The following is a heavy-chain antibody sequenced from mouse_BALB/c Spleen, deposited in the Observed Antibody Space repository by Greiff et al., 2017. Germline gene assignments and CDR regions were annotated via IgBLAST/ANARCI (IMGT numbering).Heavy chain of an antibody. J-gene: IGHJ4*01. CDR2: ISSGGSYT. CDR3: ARATTATVDY. V-gene: IGHV5-6*01. Sequence: EVKLVESGGDLVKPGGSLKLSCAASGFTFSSYGMSWVRQTPDKRLEWVATISSGGSYTYYPDSVKGRFTISRDNAKNTLYLQMSSLKSEDTAMYYCARATTATVDYWGQGTSVTVSS. D-gene: IGHD1-2*01. CDR1: GFTFSSYG.